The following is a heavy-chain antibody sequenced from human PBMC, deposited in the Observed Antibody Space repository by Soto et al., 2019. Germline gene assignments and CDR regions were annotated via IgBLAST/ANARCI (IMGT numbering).Heavy chain of an antibody. V-gene: IGHV4-34*01. CDR2: INHSGST. CDR1: GGSFSGYY. CDR3: ARGGYCSGGSCYSDKNWFDP. Sequence: SETLSLTCAVYGGSFSGYYWSWIRQPPGKGLEWIGEINHSGSTNYNPSLKSRVTISVDTSKNQFSLKLGSVTAADTAVYYCARGGYCSGGSCYSDKNWFDPWGQGTLVTVSS. J-gene: IGHJ5*02. D-gene: IGHD2-15*01.